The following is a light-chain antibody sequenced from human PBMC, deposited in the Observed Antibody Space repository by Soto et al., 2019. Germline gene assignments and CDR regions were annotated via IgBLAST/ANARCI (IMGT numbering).Light chain of an antibody. J-gene: IGLJ1*01. V-gene: IGLV1-44*01. CDR1: SSNIGSKT. CDR3: SAWDASLNGYV. CDR2: SNY. Sequence: QSVLTQPPSASGTPGQRVTISCSGSSSNIGSKTVNWYQQLPGTAPKLLIYSNYQRPSGVPDRFSGSKSGTSASLAISGLQSEVEADYYRSAWDASLNGYVFGTGTKVTVL.